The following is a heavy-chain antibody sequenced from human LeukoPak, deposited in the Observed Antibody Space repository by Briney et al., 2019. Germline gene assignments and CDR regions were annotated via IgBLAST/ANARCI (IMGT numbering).Heavy chain of an antibody. J-gene: IGHJ4*02. CDR2: IKQDGGEK. V-gene: IGHV3-7*01. Sequence: GGSLRLSCAVSGFTFSNYWMSWVRQAPGRGLEWVANIKQDGGEKYYVDSLKGRFTISRDNAKNSLYLQVNSLRAEDTAVYYCAGGLYCTSTICRLTGIYFFDYWGQGALVTVSS. D-gene: IGHD2-2*01. CDR1: GFTFSNYW. CDR3: AGGLYCTSTICRLTGIYFFDY.